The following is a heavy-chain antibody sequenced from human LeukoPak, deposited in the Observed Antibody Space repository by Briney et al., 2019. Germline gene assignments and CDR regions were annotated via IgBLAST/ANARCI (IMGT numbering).Heavy chain of an antibody. CDR1: GYTFTGYY. CDR3: ARDLAVATA. J-gene: IGHJ5*02. V-gene: IGHV1-2*02. D-gene: IGHD5-12*01. Sequence: ASVKASCKASGYTFTGYYMHWVRQAPGQGLAWMGWINPSSGATNYAQNFQGRVTMTRDTSISTAYMELNSLRSDDTAVYYCARDLAVATAWGQGTLVTVSS. CDR2: INPSSGAT.